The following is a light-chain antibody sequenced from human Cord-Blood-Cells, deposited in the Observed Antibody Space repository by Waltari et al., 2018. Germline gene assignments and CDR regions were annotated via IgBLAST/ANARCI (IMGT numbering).Light chain of an antibody. CDR2: KAS. Sequence: DIQMTQSPSPLSPSVGDRVPTPCRASQSISSWLAWYQQKPGKAPKLLIYKASSLESGVPSRFSGSGSGTEFTLTISSLQPDDFATYYCQQYNSYSPMYTFGQGTKLEIK. CDR1: QSISSW. J-gene: IGKJ2*01. CDR3: QQYNSYSPMYT. V-gene: IGKV1-5*03.